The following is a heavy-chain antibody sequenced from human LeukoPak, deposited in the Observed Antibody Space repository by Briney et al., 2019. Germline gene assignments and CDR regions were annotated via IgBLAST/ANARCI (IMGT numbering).Heavy chain of an antibody. V-gene: IGHV3-74*01. CDR2: INSDGSST. D-gene: IGHD6-13*01. Sequence: GGSLRLSCAASGFTFSSYWMHWVRQAPGKGLVWVSRINSDGSSTSYADSVKGRFTISRDNAKNTLYLQMNSLRAEDTAVYYCAREPHSSIPGEEYGMDVWGQGTTVTVSS. J-gene: IGHJ6*02. CDR3: AREPHSSIPGEEYGMDV. CDR1: GFTFSSYW.